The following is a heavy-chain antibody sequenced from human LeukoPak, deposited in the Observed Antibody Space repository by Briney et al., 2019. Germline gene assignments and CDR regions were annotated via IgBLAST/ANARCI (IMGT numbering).Heavy chain of an antibody. CDR3: ARVLWAIDY. V-gene: IGHV4-59*08. Sequence: SETLSLTCTVSGGSISTYYWSWIRQPPGKGLEWIAYIYYSGTTNYNPSLKSRVTISVDTSNNRFSLKLSSVTAADTAVYYCARVLWAIDYWGQGTLVTVSS. CDR1: GGSISTYY. CDR2: IYYSGTT. J-gene: IGHJ4*02. D-gene: IGHD3-16*01.